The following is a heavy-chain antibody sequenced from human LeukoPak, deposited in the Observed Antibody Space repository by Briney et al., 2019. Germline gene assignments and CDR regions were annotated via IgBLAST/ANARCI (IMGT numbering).Heavy chain of an antibody. V-gene: IGHV4-38-2*01. CDR1: GYSISSGYY. CDR3: ARALIAAAGTLDY. CDR2: IYHSGST. D-gene: IGHD6-13*01. J-gene: IGHJ4*02. Sequence: SETLSPTCAVSGYSISSGYYWGWIRQPPGKGLEWIGSIYHSGSTYYNPSLKSRVTISVDTSKNQFSLKLSSVTAADTAVYYCARALIAAAGTLDYWGQGTLVTVSS.